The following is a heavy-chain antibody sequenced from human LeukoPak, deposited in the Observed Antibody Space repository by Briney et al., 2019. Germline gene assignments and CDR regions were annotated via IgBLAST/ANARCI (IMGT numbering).Heavy chain of an antibody. J-gene: IGHJ4*02. Sequence: GASLQISCKGSGYSFPTYWIAWVRQMPGKGLEWMGIIYTDESNIRYSPSFQGQVTISADKSISTAYLQWSSLKASDTAMYYCARPPSRGYSSSFEYWGQGTLVTVSS. V-gene: IGHV5-51*01. D-gene: IGHD2-2*03. CDR3: ARPPSRGYSSSFEY. CDR1: GYSFPTYW. CDR2: IYTDESNI.